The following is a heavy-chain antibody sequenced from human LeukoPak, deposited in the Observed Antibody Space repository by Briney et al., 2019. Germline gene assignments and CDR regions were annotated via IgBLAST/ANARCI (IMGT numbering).Heavy chain of an antibody. J-gene: IGHJ4*02. CDR1: GLSLSLYA. CDR2: CKGNSDE. CDR3: AKASWVSTADAVV. Sequence: GGGLSLSCVASGLSLSLYAMSGVRETPARGGEGVSSCKGNSDEFNAYSVKGRVTLSRDESRNTIYLQLNKLRVEDTAMYYCAKASWVSTADAVVWGQGTVVTVSS. V-gene: IGHV3-23*01. D-gene: IGHD3-16*01.